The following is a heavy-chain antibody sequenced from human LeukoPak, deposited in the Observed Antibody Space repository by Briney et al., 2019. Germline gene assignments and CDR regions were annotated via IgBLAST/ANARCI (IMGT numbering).Heavy chain of an antibody. J-gene: IGHJ4*02. CDR2: INPNGGST. D-gene: IGHD6-13*01. CDR1: GYTLTSYY. CDR3: ARTGGHGYSRFDY. V-gene: IGHV1-46*01. Sequence: GASVKVSCKASGYTLTSYYIHWVRQAPRQGLEWIGIINPNGGSTSYSQNFQGRVTMSRDMSTSTIYVELSSLRSEDTAVYYCARTGGHGYSRFDYWGQGTLVTVSS.